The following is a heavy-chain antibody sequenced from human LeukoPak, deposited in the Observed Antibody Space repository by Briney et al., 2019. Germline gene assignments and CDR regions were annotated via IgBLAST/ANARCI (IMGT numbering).Heavy chain of an antibody. Sequence: RAGGSLRLSCAASGFTFSSYSMSWVRQAPGKGLEWVSTISGSGGSTYYADSVKGRFTISRDNSKNTLYLQMNSLRAEDTAVYYCAKEGSGSYPYYFDYWGQGTLVTVSS. D-gene: IGHD3-10*01. CDR2: ISGSGGST. J-gene: IGHJ4*02. CDR1: GFTFSSYS. CDR3: AKEGSGSYPYYFDY. V-gene: IGHV3-23*01.